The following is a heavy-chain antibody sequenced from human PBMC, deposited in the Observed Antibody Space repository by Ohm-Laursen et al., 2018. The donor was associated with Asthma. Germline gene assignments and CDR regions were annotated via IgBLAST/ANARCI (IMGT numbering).Heavy chain of an antibody. D-gene: IGHD3-10*01. CDR3: ARDYYGSGSWNWFDP. V-gene: IGHV1-69*13. J-gene: IGHJ5*02. Sequence: GASVKVSCKVSGGTFSSYAISWVRQAPGQGLEWMGGIIPIFGTANYAQKFQGRVTITADESTSTAYMELSSLRSEDTAVYYCARDYYGSGSWNWFDPWGQGTLVTVSS. CDR1: GGTFSSYA. CDR2: IIPIFGTA.